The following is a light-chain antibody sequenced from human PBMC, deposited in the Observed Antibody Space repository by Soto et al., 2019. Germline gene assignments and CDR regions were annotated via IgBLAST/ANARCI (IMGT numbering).Light chain of an antibody. J-gene: IGKJ2*01. Sequence: EIVLTQSPGTLSLSPGERATLSCRASQSVSSSYLAWYQQKPGQAPRLLIYGASSRATGIPDRFSGSGSGTDFTLTISRLETEEFAVYSCQQYGSSPYTFGQGTKLEIK. CDR3: QQYGSSPYT. V-gene: IGKV3-20*01. CDR2: GAS. CDR1: QSVSSSY.